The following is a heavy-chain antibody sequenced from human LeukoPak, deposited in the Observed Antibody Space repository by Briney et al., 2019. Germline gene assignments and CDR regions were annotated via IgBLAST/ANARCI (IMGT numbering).Heavy chain of an antibody. Sequence: GGSLRLSCAASGLTLSNYSMDWVRQAPGKGLEWVANIKQDGSEKNYVDSVKGRFIISRDNAKNSLYLQMNTLRADDTAVYYCAREFNIAVAGIYTGFDIWGQGTMVTVSS. CDR3: AREFNIAVAGIYTGFDI. CDR1: GLTLSNYS. D-gene: IGHD6-19*01. CDR2: IKQDGSEK. V-gene: IGHV3-7*03. J-gene: IGHJ3*02.